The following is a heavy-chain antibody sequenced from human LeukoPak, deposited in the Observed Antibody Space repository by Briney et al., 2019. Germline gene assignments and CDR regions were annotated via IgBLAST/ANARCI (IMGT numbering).Heavy chain of an antibody. CDR1: GGSISSSSYY. Sequence: SETLSLTCTVSGGSISSSSYYWGWIRQPPGKGLEWIGSIYYSGSTYYNPSLKSRVTISVDTSKNQFSLKLSSVTAADTAVYYCARMNRRIVVVPAAIYYYYMDVWGKGTTVTVPS. J-gene: IGHJ6*03. V-gene: IGHV4-39*01. CDR3: ARMNRRIVVVPAAIYYYYMDV. CDR2: IYYSGST. D-gene: IGHD2-2*01.